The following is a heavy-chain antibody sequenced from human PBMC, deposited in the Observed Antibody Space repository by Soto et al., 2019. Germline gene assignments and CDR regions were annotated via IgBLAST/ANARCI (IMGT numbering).Heavy chain of an antibody. Sequence: PGGSLRLSCAASGFTFSDYYMNWIRQAPGKGLEWVSDICYSGSTKYYAGSVKGRFTISRDNAKNSLYLQMNSLRAEDTAVYHCARLRGAFDIWGQGTTVTVSS. J-gene: IGHJ3*02. CDR3: ARLRGAFDI. V-gene: IGHV3-11*04. CDR1: GFTFSDYY. CDR2: ICYSGSTK.